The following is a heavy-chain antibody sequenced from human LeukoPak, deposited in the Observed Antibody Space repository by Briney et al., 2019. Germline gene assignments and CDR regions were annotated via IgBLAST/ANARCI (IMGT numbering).Heavy chain of an antibody. CDR3: VRDYNWGFDY. J-gene: IGHJ4*02. V-gene: IGHV3-23*01. CDR2: ISGSGGST. D-gene: IGHD1-1*01. CDR1: GFTFSSYA. Sequence: PGGPPRLSCAASGFTFSSYAMSWVRQAPGKGLEWVSAISGSGGSTYYADSVKGRFTISRDNSKNNVYLQMHSLRVEDTSIYYCVRDYNWGFDYWGQGTVVAVSS.